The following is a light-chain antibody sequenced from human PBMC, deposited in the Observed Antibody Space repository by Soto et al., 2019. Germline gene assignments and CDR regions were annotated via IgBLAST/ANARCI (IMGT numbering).Light chain of an antibody. CDR2: EVS. J-gene: IGLJ1*01. V-gene: IGLV2-8*01. CDR3: RSYAGSNTYV. CDR1: SSDVGGYNY. Sequence: QSALTQPPSASGSPGQSVTISCTGTSSDVGGYNYVSWYQQHPGKAPKLMIYEVSKRPSGVPDRFSGSKSGNTASLTVSGLQAEDEADYYCRSYAGSNTYVFGTGTKVTV.